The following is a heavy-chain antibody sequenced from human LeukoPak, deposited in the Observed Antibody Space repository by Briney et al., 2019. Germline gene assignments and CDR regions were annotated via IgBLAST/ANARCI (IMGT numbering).Heavy chain of an antibody. V-gene: IGHV1-2*02. CDR2: INPNSGGT. Sequence: ASVKVSCKASGYTFTGYYMHWVRQAPGQGLEWMGWINPNSGGTNYAQKFQGRVTVTRDTSISTAYMELSRLRSDDTAVYYCARDDGGWAAVGGDYWGQGTVVTVSS. CDR1: GYTFTGYY. CDR3: ARDDGGWAAVGGDY. J-gene: IGHJ4*02. D-gene: IGHD6-19*01.